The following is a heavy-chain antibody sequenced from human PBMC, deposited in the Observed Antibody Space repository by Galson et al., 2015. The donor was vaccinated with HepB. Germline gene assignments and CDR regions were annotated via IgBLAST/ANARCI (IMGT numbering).Heavy chain of an antibody. CDR1: GFTFSSYA. J-gene: IGHJ4*02. CDR2: ISYDGSNK. D-gene: IGHD3-3*01. CDR3: ARVQSGYDFWIGYLLGYYFDY. V-gene: IGHV3-30-3*01. Sequence: SLRLSCAASGFTFSSYAMHWVRQAPGKGLEWVAVISYDGSNKYYADSVKGRFTISRDNSKNTLYLQMNSLRAEDTAVYYCARVQSGYDFWIGYLLGYYFDYWGQGTLVTVSS.